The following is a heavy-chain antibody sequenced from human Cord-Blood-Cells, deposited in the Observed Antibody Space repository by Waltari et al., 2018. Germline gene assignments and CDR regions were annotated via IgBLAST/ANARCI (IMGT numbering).Heavy chain of an antibody. D-gene: IGHD3-22*01. Sequence: QVQLVESGGGVVKPGGSLILSCAASGFPFSSYGLHRVRPAPGKGLEWVAVIWYDGSNKYYADSVKGRFTISRDNSKNTLYLQMNSLRAEDTAVYYCARDANYYDSSGFLYWGQGTLVTVSS. J-gene: IGHJ4*02. CDR2: IWYDGSNK. CDR3: ARDANYYDSSGFLY. V-gene: IGHV3-33*01. CDR1: GFPFSSYG.